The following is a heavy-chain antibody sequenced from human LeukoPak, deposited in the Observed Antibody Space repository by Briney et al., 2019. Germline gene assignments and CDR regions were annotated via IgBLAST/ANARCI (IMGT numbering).Heavy chain of an antibody. D-gene: IGHD3-22*01. CDR1: GFNFEGYG. CDR2: INWTGDNT. Sequence: PGGSLRLSCAASGFNFEGYGISWVRQAPGKGLEWVSGINWTGDNTAYADSVKGRFTISRDNAKNSLYLQMDSLRAEDTAVYYCARETYYYDSSGYNPSDYWGQGTLVTVSS. CDR3: ARETYYYDSSGYNPSDY. V-gene: IGHV3-20*04. J-gene: IGHJ4*02.